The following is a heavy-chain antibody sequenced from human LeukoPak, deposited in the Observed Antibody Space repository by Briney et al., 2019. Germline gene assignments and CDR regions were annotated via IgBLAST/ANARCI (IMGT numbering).Heavy chain of an antibody. J-gene: IGHJ4*02. V-gene: IGHV5-51*04. CDR1: GYSFTSYW. CDR3: ARGVITFGGVIAPPGY. D-gene: IGHD3-16*02. CDR2: IYPGESDT. Sequence: GESLKISCKGSGYSFTSYWIGWARQLHAKGLEWRGIIYPGESDTRYSPSFQGQATISADKPITTAYLQWSSLKASDTAMYYCARGVITFGGVIAPPGYWGQGTLVTVSS.